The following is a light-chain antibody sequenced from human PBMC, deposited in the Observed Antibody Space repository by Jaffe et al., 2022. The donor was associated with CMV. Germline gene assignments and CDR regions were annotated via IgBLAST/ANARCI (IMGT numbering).Light chain of an antibody. CDR2: AAS. Sequence: DIQMTQSPSAMSASVGDRVTITCRASQDIGNSLAWFQQKPGQVPKRLIYAASTLQSGVPSRFSGSGSGIEFTLTISSLQPEDFATYYCLQHNIFPWTFGQGTRVEIK. CDR3: LQHNIFPWT. CDR1: QDIGNS. J-gene: IGKJ1*01. V-gene: IGKV1-17*03.